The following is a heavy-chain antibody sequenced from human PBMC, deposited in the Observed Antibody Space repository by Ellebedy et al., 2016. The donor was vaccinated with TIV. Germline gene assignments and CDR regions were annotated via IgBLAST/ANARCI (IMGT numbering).Heavy chain of an antibody. CDR2: VYFSGMT. D-gene: IGHD5-18*01. CDR1: GGSMSRGGYY. J-gene: IGHJ4*02. CDR3: ASPTRGYTYGFDA. V-gene: IGHV4-39*01. Sequence: SETLSLTCTVSGGSMSRGGYYWSRVRQHPGKGLEWIGTVYFSGMTYYNPSLKSRVTTSVDTSKNQFSLKLSSVTAADTAVYYCASPTRGYTYGFDAWGQGALVTVSS.